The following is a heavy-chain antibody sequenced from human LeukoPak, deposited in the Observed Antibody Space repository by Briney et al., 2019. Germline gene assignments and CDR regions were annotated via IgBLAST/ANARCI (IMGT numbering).Heavy chain of an antibody. CDR1: GFTFSGSA. CDR3: TPSLYDILTGSDY. V-gene: IGHV3-73*01. CDR2: IRSKANSYAT. J-gene: IGHJ4*02. Sequence: GGSLRLSCAASGFTFSGSAMHWVRQASGKGLEWVGRIRSKANSYATAYAASVKGRFTISRDDSKNTTYLQMNSLKTEDTAVYYCTPSLYDILTGSDYWGQGTLVTVSS. D-gene: IGHD3-9*01.